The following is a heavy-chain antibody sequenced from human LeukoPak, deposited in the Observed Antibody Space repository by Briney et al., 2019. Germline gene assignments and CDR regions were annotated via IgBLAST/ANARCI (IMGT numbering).Heavy chain of an antibody. D-gene: IGHD2-15*01. V-gene: IGHV4-34*01. CDR1: GGSFSGYN. CDR3: ARADIENWFDP. Sequence: PSETLSLTSAVYGGSFSGYNWTWIRQPPGKGLELIREINHSGSTNYNPSLKSRVTISVDTSNNQFSLKLSSLTAADTAVYYCARADIENWFDPWGQGTLVTVSS. CDR2: INHSGST. J-gene: IGHJ5*02.